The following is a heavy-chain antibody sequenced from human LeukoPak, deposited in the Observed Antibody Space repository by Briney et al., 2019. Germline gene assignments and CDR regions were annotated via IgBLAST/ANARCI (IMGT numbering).Heavy chain of an antibody. Sequence: ASVKVSCKASGYTFTSYDINWVRQATGQGLEWMGWMNPNSGNTGYAQKFQGRVTMTRNTSISTAYMELSSLRSEDTAVYDCARYLRAASKLSWGSSWPSRYMDVWGKGTTVTVSS. V-gene: IGHV1-8*01. CDR2: MNPNSGNT. J-gene: IGHJ6*03. D-gene: IGHD6-13*01. CDR1: GYTFTSYD. CDR3: ARYLRAASKLSWGSSWPSRYMDV.